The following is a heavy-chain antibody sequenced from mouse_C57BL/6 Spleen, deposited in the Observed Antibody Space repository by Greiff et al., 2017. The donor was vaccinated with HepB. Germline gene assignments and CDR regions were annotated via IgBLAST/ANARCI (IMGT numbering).Heavy chain of an antibody. D-gene: IGHD6-1*01. Sequence: QVQLQQPGAELVKPGASVKLSCKASGYTFTSYWMQWVKQRPGQGLEWIGEIDPSDSYTNYNQKFKGKATLTVDTSSSTAYMQLSSLTSEDSAVYYCARGPSGVWFAYWGQGTLVTVSA. J-gene: IGHJ3*01. CDR1: GYTFTSYW. CDR2: IDPSDSYT. CDR3: ARGPSGVWFAY. V-gene: IGHV1-50*01.